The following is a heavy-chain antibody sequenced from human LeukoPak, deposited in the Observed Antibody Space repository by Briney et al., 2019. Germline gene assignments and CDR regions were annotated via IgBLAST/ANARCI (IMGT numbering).Heavy chain of an antibody. D-gene: IGHD3-10*01. CDR1: GFTFSSYG. CDR2: IWYDGSNK. Sequence: PGRSLRLSCAASGFTFSSYGMHWVRQDPGKGLEWVAVIWYDGSNKYYADSVKGRFTISRDNSKNTLYLQMNSLRAEDTAVYYCARDARGSDYWGQGTLVTVSS. CDR3: ARDARGSDY. J-gene: IGHJ4*02. V-gene: IGHV3-33*01.